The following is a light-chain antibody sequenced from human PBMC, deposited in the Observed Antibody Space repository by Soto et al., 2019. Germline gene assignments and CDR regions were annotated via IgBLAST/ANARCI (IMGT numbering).Light chain of an antibody. CDR3: SSYTTSNTRQIV. CDR2: DVS. Sequence: SVLPQPASVSGSPGQSITISCTRTSSDVGGYNYVSWYQQHPGKAPKFMIYDVSNRPSGVSNRFSGSKSGNTASLTISGLQAEDEADYYCSSYTTSNTRQIVLGTGTKVTVL. J-gene: IGLJ1*01. CDR1: SSDVGGYNY. V-gene: IGLV2-14*01.